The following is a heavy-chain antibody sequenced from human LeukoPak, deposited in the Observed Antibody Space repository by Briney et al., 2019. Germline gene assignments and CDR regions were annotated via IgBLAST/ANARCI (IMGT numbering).Heavy chain of an antibody. CDR1: GGTFISYA. J-gene: IGHJ5*02. CDR3: ARDGGQWLQLVNWFDP. Sequence: ASVKVSCKASGGTFISYAISWVRQAHGQGLGWMGGIIPIFGTANYAQKFQGRVTITADESTSTAYMELSSLRSEDTAVYYCARDGGQWLQLVNWFDPWGQGTLVTVSS. CDR2: IIPIFGTA. D-gene: IGHD5-24*01. V-gene: IGHV1-69*13.